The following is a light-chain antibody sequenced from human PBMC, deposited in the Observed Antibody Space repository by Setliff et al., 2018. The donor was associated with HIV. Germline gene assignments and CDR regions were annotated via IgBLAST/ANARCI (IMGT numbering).Light chain of an antibody. V-gene: IGLV2-14*01. J-gene: IGLJ1*01. CDR1: GNNIANYGS. Sequence: QSALTQPASVSGSPGQSITISCTGGGNNIANYGSVSWYQEHPGEVPKLIIYEVAKRPSGVSNRFSGSKSGNTASLTISGLQAEDEADYYCSSHRDTNTLEVFGTGTKVTVL. CDR2: EVA. CDR3: SSHRDTNTLEV.